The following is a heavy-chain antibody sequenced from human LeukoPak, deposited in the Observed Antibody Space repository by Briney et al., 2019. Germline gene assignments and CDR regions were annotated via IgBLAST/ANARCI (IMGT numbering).Heavy chain of an antibody. Sequence: PSETLSLTCTVPGGSIRSYYWSWIRQPPGKGLEWIGYIYYSGSTNYNPSLKSRVTISVDTSKNQFSLKLSSVTAADTTFYYCARGITLIRGVPREFDYWGQGNLVTVSS. D-gene: IGHD3-10*01. CDR3: ARGITLIRGVPREFDY. CDR1: GGSIRSYY. V-gene: IGHV4-59*08. CDR2: IYYSGST. J-gene: IGHJ4*02.